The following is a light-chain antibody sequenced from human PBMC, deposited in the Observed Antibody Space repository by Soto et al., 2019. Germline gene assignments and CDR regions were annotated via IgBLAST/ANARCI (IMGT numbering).Light chain of an antibody. V-gene: IGKV1-39*01. CDR1: QNINSN. Sequence: DIEMTQSPSSLSASVGDRVTITCRASQNINSNLNWYQQKPGKAPLLLIYVASIFQSGVPSRFGGSGSWADFTLSISSLQPEDFANYYCQQSYSMPAITFGQGKRLA. CDR3: QQSYSMPAIT. J-gene: IGKJ5*01. CDR2: VAS.